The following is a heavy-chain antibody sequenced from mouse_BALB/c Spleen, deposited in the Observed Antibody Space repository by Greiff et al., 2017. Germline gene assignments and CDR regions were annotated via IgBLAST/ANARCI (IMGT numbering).Heavy chain of an antibody. Sequence: EVQLQQSGPELVKPGASVKMSCKASGYTFTSYVMHWVKQKPGQGLEWIGYINPYNDGTKYNEKFKGKATLTSDKSSSTAYMELSSLTSEDSAVYYCARGVLRSYYAMDYWGQGTSVTVSS. V-gene: IGHV1-14*01. CDR1: GYTFTSYV. D-gene: IGHD1-1*01. J-gene: IGHJ4*01. CDR2: INPYNDGT. CDR3: ARGVLRSYYAMDY.